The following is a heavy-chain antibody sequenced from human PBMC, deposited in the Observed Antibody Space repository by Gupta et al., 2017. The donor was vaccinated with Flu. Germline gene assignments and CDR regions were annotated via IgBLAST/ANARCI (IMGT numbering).Heavy chain of an antibody. J-gene: IGHJ4*02. V-gene: IGHV3-48*01. D-gene: IGHD3-16*01. Sequence: TFSEFGMNWGRQVPGKGLEWLSYISGSGTTIYYADSVKGRFTVSRDNAESSLFLQMNSLRAEDTAVYYCASEYYDSSDPHFWGQGTLVTVSS. CDR2: ISGSGTTI. CDR3: ASEYYDSSDPHF. CDR1: TFSEFG.